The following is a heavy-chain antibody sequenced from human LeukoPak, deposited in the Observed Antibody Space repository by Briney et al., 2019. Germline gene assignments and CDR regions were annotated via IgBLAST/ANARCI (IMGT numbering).Heavy chain of an antibody. CDR3: VRDVSRRIGMDV. CDR2: ISPVSSYT. CDR1: GFIFNSYT. J-gene: IGHJ6*02. V-gene: IGHV3-21*01. Sequence: GGSLRLSCLPSGFIFNSYTMNWVREAPGKGLEWVSTISPVSSYTWYAESVKGRFTISRDNPKNSLYLQMDSLRAEDTAVYYCVRDVSRRIGMDVWGQGTTVTVSS. D-gene: IGHD2/OR15-2a*01.